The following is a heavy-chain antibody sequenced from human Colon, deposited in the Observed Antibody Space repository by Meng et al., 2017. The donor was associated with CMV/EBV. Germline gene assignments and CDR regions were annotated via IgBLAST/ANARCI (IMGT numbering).Heavy chain of an antibody. CDR1: GLTFSTYW. J-gene: IGHJ6*02. D-gene: IGHD2-2*01. CDR2: IKQDGSEK. V-gene: IGHV3-7*03. Sequence: GESLKISCVASGLTFSTYWMSWVRQAPGKGLGWVANIKQDGSEKYYVDSVKGRFTISRDNAKNSLYLQMNSLRAEDTALYYCAKANCSSISCYQDHYYGMDVWGQGTTVTVSS. CDR3: AKANCSSISCYQDHYYGMDV.